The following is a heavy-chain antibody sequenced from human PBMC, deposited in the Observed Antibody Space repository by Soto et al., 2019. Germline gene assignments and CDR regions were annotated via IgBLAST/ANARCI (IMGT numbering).Heavy chain of an antibody. CDR1: GFTFSVYA. Sequence: EVRLLESGGGLVQPGGSLRLSCAASGFTFSVYAMSWVRQAPGKGLEWVSGISGSGDSTHYADSVKGRFTVSRDNSKRMLYLQTTSLRAEDTAIYYCATALYGGFTYWGEGTLVTVSS. V-gene: IGHV3-23*01. CDR2: ISGSGDST. J-gene: IGHJ4*02. CDR3: ATALYGGFTY. D-gene: IGHD3-10*01.